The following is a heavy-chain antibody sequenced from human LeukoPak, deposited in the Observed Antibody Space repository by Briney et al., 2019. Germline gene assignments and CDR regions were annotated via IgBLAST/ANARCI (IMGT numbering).Heavy chain of an antibody. Sequence: HPGGSLRLSCSASGFPVSSKHLSWVRQAPGKGLEWVSVIYSDDNTNYADSVKGRFSMSRDNSKNIVYLEMNSLRVEDTAVYYCARDRVDTAMVRGTYHYYYYGVDVWGQGTTVTVSS. V-gene: IGHV3-66*01. D-gene: IGHD5-18*01. CDR2: IYSDDNT. CDR3: ARDRVDTAMVRGTYHYYYYGVDV. J-gene: IGHJ6*02. CDR1: GFPVSSKH.